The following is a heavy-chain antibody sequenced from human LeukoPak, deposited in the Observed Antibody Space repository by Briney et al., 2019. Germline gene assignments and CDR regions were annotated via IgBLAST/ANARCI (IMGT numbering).Heavy chain of an antibody. CDR1: GFTFSSYA. J-gene: IGHJ5*02. Sequence: GGSLRLSCAASGFTFSSYAMHWVRQAPGKGLEWVAVISYDGSNKYYADSVKGRFTISRDNSKNTLYLQMNSLRAEDTAVYYCAKDPTTGTTPNRFDPWGQGTLVTVSS. CDR2: ISYDGSNK. CDR3: AKDPTTGTTPNRFDP. V-gene: IGHV3-30-3*01. D-gene: IGHD1-1*01.